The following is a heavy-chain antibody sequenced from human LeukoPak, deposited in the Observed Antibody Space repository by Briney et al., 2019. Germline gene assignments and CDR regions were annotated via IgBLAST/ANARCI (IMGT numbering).Heavy chain of an antibody. Sequence: SETLSLTCTVSGGSISSYYWSWIRQPPGKGLEWIGEINHSGSTNYNPSLKSRVTISVDTSKNQFSLKLSSVTAADTAVYYCARRPGGGGAFDIWGQGTIVTVSS. D-gene: IGHD2-15*01. J-gene: IGHJ3*02. CDR3: ARRPGGGGAFDI. V-gene: IGHV4-34*01. CDR2: INHSGST. CDR1: GGSISSYY.